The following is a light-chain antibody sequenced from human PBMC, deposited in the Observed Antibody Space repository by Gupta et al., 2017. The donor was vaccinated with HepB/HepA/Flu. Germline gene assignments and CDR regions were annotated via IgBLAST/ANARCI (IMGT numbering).Light chain of an antibody. J-gene: IGKJ2*01. V-gene: IGKV2-30*02. Sequence: DVVMTPSSLSLPGILGRPASISFRSRQSLVHSDGNTYLNWFQQRPGQSPRRLIYKVSNRDSGVPDRFSGSGSGTDFTLKISRVEAEDVGVYYCMQATHWLYTFGQGTKLEIK. CDR2: KVS. CDR3: MQATHWLYT. CDR1: QSLVHSDGNTY.